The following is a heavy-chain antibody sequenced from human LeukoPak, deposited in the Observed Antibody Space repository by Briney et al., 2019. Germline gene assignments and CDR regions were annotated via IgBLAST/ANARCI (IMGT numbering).Heavy chain of an antibody. CDR2: IYYSGIT. Sequence: SETLSLTCTLSGGSISSSSVYWGWIRQPPGKGLECIGTIYYSGITYYNSSLKSRVTISVDTSKNQFSLKLSSVTAADTAVYFCARSGPAAGRPYAFDIWGEETMVTVSS. CDR1: GGSISSSSVY. CDR3: ARSGPAAGRPYAFDI. D-gene: IGHD2-2*01. J-gene: IGHJ3*02. V-gene: IGHV4-39*07.